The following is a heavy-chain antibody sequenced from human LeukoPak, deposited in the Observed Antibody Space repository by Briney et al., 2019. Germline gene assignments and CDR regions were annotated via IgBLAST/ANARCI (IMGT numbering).Heavy chain of an antibody. D-gene: IGHD6-13*01. CDR2: IIPIFGTA. CDR3: ARDRGAAAGINWFDP. Sequence: SVTVSCTASGGTFSSYAISWVRQAPGQGLEWMGGIIPIFGTANYAQKFQGRVTITADESTSTAYMELSSLRSEDTAVYYCARDRGAAAGINWFDPWGQGTLVTVSS. CDR1: GGTFSSYA. J-gene: IGHJ5*02. V-gene: IGHV1-69*13.